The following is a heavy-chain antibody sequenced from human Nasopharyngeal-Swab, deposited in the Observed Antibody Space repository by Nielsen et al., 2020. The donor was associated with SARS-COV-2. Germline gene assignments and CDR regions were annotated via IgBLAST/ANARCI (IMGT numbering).Heavy chain of an antibody. CDR1: GFTFDDYA. CDR2: LSWNSGSI. CDR3: AKDIMPVAGPVDY. D-gene: IGHD6-19*01. J-gene: IGHJ4*02. Sequence: SLKISCAASGFTFDDYAMHWVRQAPGKGLEWVSGLSWNSGSIGYADSVKGRFTISRDNAKNSLYLQMNSLRAEDTALYYCAKDIMPVAGPVDYWGQGTLVTVSS. V-gene: IGHV3-9*01.